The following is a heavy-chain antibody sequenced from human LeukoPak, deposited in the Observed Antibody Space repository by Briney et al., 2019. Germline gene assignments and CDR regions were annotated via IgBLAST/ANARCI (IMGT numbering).Heavy chain of an antibody. Sequence: GGSLRPSRAASGFTFSSYAMSWVRQAPGKGLEWVSAISGSGGSTYYADSVKGRFTISRDNSKNTLYLQMNSLRAEDTAVYYCAKGRLMVRGVMSLIADYWGQGTLVTVSS. J-gene: IGHJ4*02. V-gene: IGHV3-23*01. CDR3: AKGRLMVRGVMSLIADY. CDR1: GFTFSSYA. D-gene: IGHD3-10*01. CDR2: ISGSGGST.